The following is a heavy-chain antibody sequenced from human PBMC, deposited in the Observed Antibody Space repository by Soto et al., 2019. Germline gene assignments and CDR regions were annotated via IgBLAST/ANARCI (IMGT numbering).Heavy chain of an antibody. CDR3: ARDRVSGGYCSGGSCYGPYYYGMDV. J-gene: IGHJ6*02. D-gene: IGHD2-15*01. CDR1: DGSISRYY. V-gene: IGHV4-59*01. CDR2: IYYSGST. Sequence: SDPYSVADGSISRYYWCRIRQHPGKGLEWIGYIYYSGSTNYNPSLKSRVTISVDTSKNQFSLKLSSVTAADTAVYYCARDRVSGGYCSGGSCYGPYYYGMDVWGQGTTVTVSS.